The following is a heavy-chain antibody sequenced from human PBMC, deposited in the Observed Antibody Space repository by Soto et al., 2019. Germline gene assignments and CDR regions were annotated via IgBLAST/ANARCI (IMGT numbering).Heavy chain of an antibody. CDR1: GFTFSTYA. D-gene: IGHD1-26*01. J-gene: IGHJ4*02. Sequence: EVQLLESGGGLVQPGGSLRLSCAASGFTFSTYAMSWVRQAPGKGLEWVSGISGRGGTTYYADSVKGRFTISRDNSKNAQYPLINSRRVEDMAISYGARGSRVKSCLYFAYWGQGSLVTVSS. CDR2: ISGRGGTT. V-gene: IGHV3-23*01. CDR3: ARGSRVKSCLYFAY.